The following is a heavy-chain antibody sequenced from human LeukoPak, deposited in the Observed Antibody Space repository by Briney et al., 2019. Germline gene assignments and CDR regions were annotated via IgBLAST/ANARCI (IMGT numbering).Heavy chain of an antibody. CDR1: GGSFSGYY. CDR3: ARAPGAAID. CDR2: INHSGST. J-gene: IGHJ4*02. V-gene: IGHV4-34*01. Sequence: PSETLSLTCAVYGGSFSGYYWSWIRQPPGKGLEWIGEINHSGSTNYNPSLKSRVTISVDTSKNQFSLKMSSVTAADTAVYYCARAPGAAIDWGQGTLVTVSS. D-gene: IGHD2-2*01.